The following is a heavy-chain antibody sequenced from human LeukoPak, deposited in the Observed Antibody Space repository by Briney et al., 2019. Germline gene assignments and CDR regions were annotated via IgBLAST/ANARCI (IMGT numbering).Heavy chain of an antibody. V-gene: IGHV4-61*02. CDR1: GGSISSGSYY. Sequence: SETLSLTCTVSGGSISSGSYYWGWIRQPAGKGLEWIGRIYTSGSTNYNPSLKSRVTISVDTSKNQFSLKLSSVTAADTAVYYCARDGGIVVVPAAMSPYYYYYMDVWGKGTTVTVSS. J-gene: IGHJ6*03. CDR3: ARDGGIVVVPAAMSPYYYYYMDV. CDR2: IYTSGST. D-gene: IGHD2-2*01.